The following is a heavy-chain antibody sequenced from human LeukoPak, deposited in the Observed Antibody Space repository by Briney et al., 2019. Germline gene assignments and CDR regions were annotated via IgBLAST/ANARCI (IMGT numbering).Heavy chain of an antibody. J-gene: IGHJ4*02. CDR1: GFTFSSYA. CDR3: ARALCDNNRCSSYFDS. Sequence: GRSLRLSCAASGFTFSSYAIHWVRQAPGKGLEWVAVISYDGSNKYYADSVQGRFTIFRDNSENTLYLQMNSLRAEDTAMYYCARALCDNNRCSSYFDSWGQGTLVTVSS. CDR2: ISYDGSNK. D-gene: IGHD3-10*02. V-gene: IGHV3-30-3*01.